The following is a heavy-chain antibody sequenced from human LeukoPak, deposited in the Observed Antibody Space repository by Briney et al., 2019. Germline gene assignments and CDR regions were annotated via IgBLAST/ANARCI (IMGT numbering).Heavy chain of an antibody. J-gene: IGHJ6*03. CDR2: ITLSSSSI. Sequence: GGSLRLSCAASGFNFNNYNMNWVRQAPGKGLEWVSYITLSSSSIYYADSVKGRFTISRDNAKNSLYLQMNSLRAEDTAVYYCARDNPRSYYYYMDVWGKGTTVTVSS. V-gene: IGHV3-48*01. CDR1: GFNFNNYN. D-gene: IGHD1-14*01. CDR3: ARDNPRSYYYYMDV.